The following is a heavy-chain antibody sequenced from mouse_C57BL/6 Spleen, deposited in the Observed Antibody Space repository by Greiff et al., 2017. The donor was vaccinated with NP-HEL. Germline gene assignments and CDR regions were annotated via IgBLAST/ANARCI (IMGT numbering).Heavy chain of an antibody. Sequence: EVQLQESGPGLVKPSQSLSLTCSVTGYSITSGYYWNGIRQFPGNQLEWMGYISYDGSNNYNPSLKNRITITTDTPKNQFFQKFNTVSTEDTATNYCARDVDDYDGGAWFAYWGQGTLVTVSA. V-gene: IGHV3-6*01. CDR1: GYSITSGYY. D-gene: IGHD2-4*01. CDR3: ARDVDDYDGGAWFAY. J-gene: IGHJ3*01. CDR2: ISYDGSN.